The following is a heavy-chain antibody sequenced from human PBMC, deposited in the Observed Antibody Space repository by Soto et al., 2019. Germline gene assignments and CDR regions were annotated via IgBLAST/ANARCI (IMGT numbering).Heavy chain of an antibody. V-gene: IGHV4-59*08. J-gene: IGHJ5*02. CDR2: IYYSGRT. Sequence: SETLSLTCTVSGGSISSYYWSWIRQPPGKGLEWIGYIYYSGRTNYKPSLKSRVTIPVDTSKNKFSLKLSSVTAADTAVYYCARLRETYYYDSSGYYNNWFDPWGQGTLVTVSS. CDR3: ARLRETYYYDSSGYYNNWFDP. D-gene: IGHD3-22*01. CDR1: GGSISSYY.